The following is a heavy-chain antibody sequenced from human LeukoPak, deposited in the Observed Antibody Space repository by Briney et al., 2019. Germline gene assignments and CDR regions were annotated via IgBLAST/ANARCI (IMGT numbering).Heavy chain of an antibody. Sequence: GESLKISCKGCGYSFTSYWIGWVRQMPGKGLEWMGIIYPGDSDTRYSPSFQGQVTISADKSISTAYLQWSSLKASDTAMYYCARRGLSITIFGVVSPDDAFDIWGQGTMVTVSS. CDR1: GYSFTSYW. V-gene: IGHV5-51*01. J-gene: IGHJ3*02. CDR2: IYPGDSDT. CDR3: ARRGLSITIFGVVSPDDAFDI. D-gene: IGHD3-3*01.